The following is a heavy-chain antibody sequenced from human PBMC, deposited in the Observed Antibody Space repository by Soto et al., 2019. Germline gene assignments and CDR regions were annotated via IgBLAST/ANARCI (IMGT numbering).Heavy chain of an antibody. CDR1: GGSISSGGYY. J-gene: IGHJ4*02. CDR2: SYFSGNT. Sequence: PSETLSLTCTVSGGSISSGGYYCNWIRQHPGKGLEWIGYSYFSGNTYYNPSLKSRVTISVDTSKNQFSLRLSSVTAADTAVYYCERDPQYPDSSGYYVPSGNFDYWAQGILVTSSS. D-gene: IGHD3-22*01. CDR3: ERDPQYPDSSGYYVPSGNFDY. V-gene: IGHV4-31*03.